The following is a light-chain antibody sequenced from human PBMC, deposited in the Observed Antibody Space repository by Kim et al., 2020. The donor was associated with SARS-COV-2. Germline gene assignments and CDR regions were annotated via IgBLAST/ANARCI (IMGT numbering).Light chain of an antibody. J-gene: IGKJ2*01. V-gene: IGKV1-39*01. CDR3: QQSYTFPYT. CDR1: QSVITF. CDR2: AAS. Sequence: GDRVIITCRASQSVITFLDWYQQRPGKGPKPLIYAASSLQSGVPSRFSGSGSGTDFTLTISSLQPEDFATYYCQQSYTFPYTFGQGTKVDIK.